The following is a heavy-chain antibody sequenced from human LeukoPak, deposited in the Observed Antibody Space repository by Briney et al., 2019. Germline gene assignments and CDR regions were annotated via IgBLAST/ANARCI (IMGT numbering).Heavy chain of an antibody. CDR1: GYTFTGYY. CDR3: ARPRPSTYNYGMDV. CDR2: INPNSGGT. J-gene: IGHJ6*02. V-gene: IGHV1-2*04. Sequence: ASVKVSCKASGYTFTGYYMHWVRQAPGQGLEWMGWINPNSGGTNYAQKFQGWVTMTRDTSISTAYMELSRLRSDDTAVYYCARPRPSTYNYGMDVWGQGTTVTVSS.